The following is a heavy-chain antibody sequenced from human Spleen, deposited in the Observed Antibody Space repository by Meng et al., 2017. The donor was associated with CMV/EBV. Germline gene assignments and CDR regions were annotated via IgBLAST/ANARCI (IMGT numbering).Heavy chain of an antibody. CDR2: INHSGST. D-gene: IGHD2-2*01. V-gene: IGHV4-34*01. CDR3: VRGLVGRYCSSTSCSTHNWFDP. Sequence: GYYWSWIRRPPGKGLEWIGEINHSGSTNYNPSLKSRVTISVDTSKNQFSLKLSSVTAADTAVYYCVRGLVGRYCSSTSCSTHNWFDPWGQGTLVTVSS. CDR1: GYY. J-gene: IGHJ5*02.